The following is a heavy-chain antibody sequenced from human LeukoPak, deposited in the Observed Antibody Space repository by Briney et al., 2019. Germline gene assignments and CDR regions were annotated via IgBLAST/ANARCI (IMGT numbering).Heavy chain of an antibody. D-gene: IGHD5-12*01. CDR1: GGTFSSYA. CDR3: ARYDPYEGWVATANYYYYGMDV. J-gene: IGHJ6*02. V-gene: IGHV1-69*04. Sequence: GASVKVSCKASGGTFSSYAISWVRQAPGQGLEWMGRIIPILGIANYAQKFQGRVTITADKSTSTAYMELSSLRSEDTAVYYCARYDPYEGWVATANYYYYGMDVWGQGTTVTVSS. CDR2: IIPILGIA.